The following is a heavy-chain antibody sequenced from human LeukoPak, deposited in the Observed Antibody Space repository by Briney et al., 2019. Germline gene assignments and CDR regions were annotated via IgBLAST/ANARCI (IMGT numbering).Heavy chain of an antibody. J-gene: IGHJ4*02. CDR3: ARDSAPGDTYGLLGIDS. D-gene: IGHD5-18*01. V-gene: IGHV1-2*02. CDR2: INPNSGGT. CDR1: GYTFTGYY. Sequence: GASVKASCKASGYTFTGYYMHWVRQAPGQGLEWMGWINPNSGGTNYAQKFQGRVTMTRDTSISTAYMELSRLRSDDTAVYYCARDSAPGDTYGLLGIDSWGQGTLVTLSS.